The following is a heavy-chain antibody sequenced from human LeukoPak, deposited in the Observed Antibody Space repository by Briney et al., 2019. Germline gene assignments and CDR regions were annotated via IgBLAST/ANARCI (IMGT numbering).Heavy chain of an antibody. CDR2: ISYDGSNK. CDR1: GFTFSSYG. J-gene: IGHJ3*02. CDR3: AKGDCSSTCCYKSDAFDI. V-gene: IGHV3-30*18. Sequence: GGSLRLSCAASGFTFSSYGMHWVRQTPGKGLEWVAVISYDGSNKYYADSVKGRFTISRDNSKNTLYLQMNSLRAEDTAVYYCAKGDCSSTCCYKSDAFDIWGQGTMVTVSS. D-gene: IGHD2-2*02.